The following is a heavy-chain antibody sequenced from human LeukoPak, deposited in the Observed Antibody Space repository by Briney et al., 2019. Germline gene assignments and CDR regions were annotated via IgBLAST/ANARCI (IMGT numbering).Heavy chain of an antibody. CDR2: INPNSDAT. Sequence: ASVKVSCKASGFTVTGYYMHWVRQAPGQGLEWMGWINPNSDATNYAQKFQGRVTTTRDTSISTVYMELSRLRSDDTAVYYCTRGGLEGSGYSYGSHDYWGQGTLVTVSS. J-gene: IGHJ4*02. CDR1: GFTVTGYY. V-gene: IGHV1-2*02. CDR3: TRGGLEGSGYSYGSHDY. D-gene: IGHD5-18*01.